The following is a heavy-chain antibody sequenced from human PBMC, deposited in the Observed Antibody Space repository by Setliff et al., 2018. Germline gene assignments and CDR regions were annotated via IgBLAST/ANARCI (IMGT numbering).Heavy chain of an antibody. V-gene: IGHV3-64*02. CDR3: ATWDGKYSRY. J-gene: IGHJ4*02. Sequence: GESLKISCAASGLTFGTTSMHWVRQAPGKGLEYVSAISSNGDRTYYGDSVKGRFTISRDNSKNTLYLQMGSLRAEDMAVYYCATWDGKYSRYWGQGTLVTVSS. CDR2: ISSNGDRT. CDR1: GLTFGTTS. D-gene: IGHD3-9*01.